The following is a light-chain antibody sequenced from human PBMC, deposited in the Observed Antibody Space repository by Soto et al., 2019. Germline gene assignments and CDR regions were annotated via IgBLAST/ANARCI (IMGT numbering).Light chain of an antibody. J-gene: IGKJ2*01. Sequence: EIVMTQSPATLSVSPGERATLSCRASQSVSSNLAWYKQKPGQAPRLLIYGASTRATSIPARFSGSGSGTEFTLTISSLQSEDFAVYYCQQYNNWPPYTFGQGTKLEIK. CDR1: QSVSSN. CDR3: QQYNNWPPYT. V-gene: IGKV3-15*01. CDR2: GAS.